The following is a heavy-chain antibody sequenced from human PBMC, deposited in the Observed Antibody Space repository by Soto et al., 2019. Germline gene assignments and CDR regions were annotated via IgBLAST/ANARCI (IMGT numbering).Heavy chain of an antibody. V-gene: IGHV3-30-3*01. CDR2: VSHDGTFK. D-gene: IGHD3-16*01. CDR1: GFTFRGYS. Sequence: QVHLVESGGGVVQPGRSLRLSCAASGFTFRGYSMHWVRQAPGKGLEWVAVVSHDGTFKYYAVSVKGRFTISRDNFKNTLYLQMDSLRPEDTAVYYCARDHQPAYTSDSVGEDRGFWGQGTRVAVSS. CDR3: ARDHQPAYTSDSVGEDRGF. J-gene: IGHJ4*02.